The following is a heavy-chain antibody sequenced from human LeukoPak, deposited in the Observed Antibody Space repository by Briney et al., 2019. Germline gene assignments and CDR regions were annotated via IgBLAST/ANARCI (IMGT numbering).Heavy chain of an antibody. CDR1: GYPFTSYA. CDR3: ASDAFDI. CDR2: INADNGDT. J-gene: IGHJ3*02. Sequence: GASVKVSCKASGYPFTSYAMYWVRQAPGQRLEWMGWINADNGDTRYSQKLQGRVTMTGDTSASTTYMELSSLRSEDTAVYYRASDAFDIWGQGTMVTVSS. V-gene: IGHV1-3*01.